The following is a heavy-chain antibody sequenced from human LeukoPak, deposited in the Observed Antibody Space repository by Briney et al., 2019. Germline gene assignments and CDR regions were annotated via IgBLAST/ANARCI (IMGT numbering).Heavy chain of an antibody. CDR2: ISWNGGNI. CDR1: GFTFNDHA. Sequence: GRSLRLSCVGSGFTFNDHAMQWVRLAPGKGLKWVSGISWNGGNIDYADSVKGRFTISRDDAKNSLYLQMNSLRTEDTALYYCARDNAFDIWGQGTMVTVSS. J-gene: IGHJ3*02. V-gene: IGHV3-9*01. CDR3: ARDNAFDI.